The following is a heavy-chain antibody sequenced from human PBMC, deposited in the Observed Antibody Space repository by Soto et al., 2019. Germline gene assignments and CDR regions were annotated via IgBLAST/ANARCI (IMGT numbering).Heavy chain of an antibody. D-gene: IGHD2-15*01. Sequence: QVQLVQSGAEVKKPGSSVKVSCKASGGTFSSYAVSWVRQAPGQGLEWMGGIIPIFGTVIYAQQFQGRVTITAEESTKTAYMELRSLRFEDTAVYYCARDSHPPALSGDIMRWDVWVQGTTVTVSS. V-gene: IGHV1-69*01. CDR2: IIPIFGTV. CDR1: GGTFSSYA. CDR3: ARDSHPPALSGDIMRWDV. J-gene: IGHJ6*02.